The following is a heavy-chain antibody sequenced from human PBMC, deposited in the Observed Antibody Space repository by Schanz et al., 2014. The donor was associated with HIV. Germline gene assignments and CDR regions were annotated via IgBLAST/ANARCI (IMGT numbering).Heavy chain of an antibody. CDR1: GDTFSSYS. Sequence: QVQLVQSGAEVKKTGSSVKVSCKASGDTFSSYSISWVRQAPGQGLEWVGGIIPIFDTTKYAQKFQGRVAITADKSTGTVYMDLGSLTSEDTAVYFCARDIKYDDPFQYGMDVWGQGTTVSVSS. CDR2: IIPIFDTT. D-gene: IGHD1-1*01. CDR3: ARDIKYDDPFQYGMDV. V-gene: IGHV1-69*06. J-gene: IGHJ6*02.